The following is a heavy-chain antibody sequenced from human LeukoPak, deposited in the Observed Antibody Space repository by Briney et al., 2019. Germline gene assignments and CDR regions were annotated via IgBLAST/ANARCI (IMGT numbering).Heavy chain of an antibody. CDR1: GGSISSYY. V-gene: IGHV4-59*01. CDR2: IYYSGST. J-gene: IGHJ4*02. Sequence: SETLSLTCTVSGGSISSYYWSWIRQPPGKGLEWIGYIYYSGSTNYNPSLKSRVTISVDTSKNQFSLKLSSVTAADTAVYYRARDYYDGSGYSIYLDYWGQGTLVTVSS. CDR3: ARDYYDGSGYSIYLDY. D-gene: IGHD3-22*01.